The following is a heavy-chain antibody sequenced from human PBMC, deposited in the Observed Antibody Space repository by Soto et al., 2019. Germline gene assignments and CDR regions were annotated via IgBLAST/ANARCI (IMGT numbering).Heavy chain of an antibody. V-gene: IGHV1-2*02. CDR2: INPNSGGT. Sequence: ASVKVSCKASGYTFTGYYMHWVRQAPGQGLEWMGWINPNSGGTNYAQKFQGRVTMTRDTSISTAYMELSRLRSDDTAGYYCARVVGYGGKSYFDYWGQGTLVTVSS. CDR3: ARVVGYGGKSYFDY. J-gene: IGHJ4*02. CDR1: GYTFTGYY. D-gene: IGHD4-17*01.